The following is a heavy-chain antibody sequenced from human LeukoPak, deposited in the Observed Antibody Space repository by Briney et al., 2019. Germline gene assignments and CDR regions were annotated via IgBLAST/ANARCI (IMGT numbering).Heavy chain of an antibody. D-gene: IGHD2-15*01. J-gene: IGHJ4*02. CDR2: ISASGGST. V-gene: IGHV3-23*01. Sequence: PGGSLRLSCGASGFTLSSYAMSWVRQAPGKGLEWVSSISASGGSTYHADSVKGRFTISRDNSKNTLYLQMNSLRAEDTAVYYCARVVAYFDYWGQGTLVTVSS. CDR1: GFTLSSYA. CDR3: ARVVAYFDY.